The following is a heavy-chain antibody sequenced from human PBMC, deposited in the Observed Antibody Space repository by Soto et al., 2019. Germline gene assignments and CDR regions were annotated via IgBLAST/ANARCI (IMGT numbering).Heavy chain of an antibody. CDR3: TRDSSGWPD. V-gene: IGHV3-73*01. Sequence: VQLVESGGGLVKPGGSLRLSCAASGFTFSGSAMHWVRQTSGKGLEWVGRIRSKVNSYATAYAASVKGRFTISRDDSKNTAYLQMNSLKTEDTAVYYCTRDSSGWPDWGQGTLVTVSS. CDR2: IRSKVNSYAT. D-gene: IGHD6-19*01. J-gene: IGHJ4*02. CDR1: GFTFSGSA.